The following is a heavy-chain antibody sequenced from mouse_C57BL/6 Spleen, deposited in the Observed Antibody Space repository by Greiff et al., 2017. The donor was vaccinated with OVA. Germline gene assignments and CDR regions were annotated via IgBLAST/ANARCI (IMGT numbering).Heavy chain of an antibody. J-gene: IGHJ4*01. CDR3: ARNRGTTVVATDYAMDY. CDR1: GFSLTSYG. Sequence: VKLQESGPGLVQPSQSLSITCTVSGFSLTSYGVHWVRQSPGKGLEWLGVIWSGGSTDYNAAFISRLSISKDNSKSQVFFKMNSLQADDTAIYYCARNRGTTVVATDYAMDYWGQGTSVTVSS. D-gene: IGHD1-1*01. V-gene: IGHV2-2*01. CDR2: IWSGGST.